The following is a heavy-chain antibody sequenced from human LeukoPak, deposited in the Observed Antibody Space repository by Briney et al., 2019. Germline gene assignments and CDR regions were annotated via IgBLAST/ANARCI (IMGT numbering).Heavy chain of an antibody. CDR2: MNPNSGNT. D-gene: IGHD3-9*01. CDR3: ARGGAYYDILTGYYMPREIDY. Sequence: ASVKVSCKASGYTFTSYDINWVRQATGQGLEWMGWMNPNSGNTGHAQKFQGRVTMTRNTSISTAYMELSSLRSEDTAVYYCARGGAYYDILTGYYMPREIDYWGQGTLVTVSS. V-gene: IGHV1-8*01. J-gene: IGHJ4*02. CDR1: GYTFTSYD.